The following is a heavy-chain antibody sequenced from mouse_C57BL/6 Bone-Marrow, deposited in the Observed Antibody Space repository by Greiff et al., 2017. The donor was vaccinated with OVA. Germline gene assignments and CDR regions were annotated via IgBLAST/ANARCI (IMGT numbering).Heavy chain of an antibody. CDR3: ARRGVRTTVDY. J-gene: IGHJ2*01. Sequence: QVQLQQPGAELVKPGASVKMSCKASGYTFTSYWLTWVKQRPGQGLEWIGDIYPGSGSTNYNEKFKSKATLTVDTSSSTAYMQLSSLTSADSAVYYCARRGVRTTVDYWGKGTTLTVAS. CDR2: IYPGSGST. V-gene: IGHV1-55*01. CDR1: GYTFTSYW. D-gene: IGHD1-1*01.